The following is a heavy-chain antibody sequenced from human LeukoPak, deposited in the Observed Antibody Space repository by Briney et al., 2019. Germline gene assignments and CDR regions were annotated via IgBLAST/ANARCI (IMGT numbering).Heavy chain of an antibody. CDR1: GYTFIAYN. D-gene: IGHD2-2*01. CDR2: ISPNSGDT. Sequence: ASVKVSCKASGYTFIAYNIHWVRQAPGQGLEWMAWISPNSGDTNTAQEFQGRVTMTRDRSIDTAYLELSSLTSDDTAVYYCARGVGSSWFDPWGQGTLVTVSS. J-gene: IGHJ5*02. V-gene: IGHV1-2*02. CDR3: ARGVGSSWFDP.